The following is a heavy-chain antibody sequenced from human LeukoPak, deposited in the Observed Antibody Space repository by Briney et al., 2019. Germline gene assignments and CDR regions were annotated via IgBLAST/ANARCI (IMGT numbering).Heavy chain of an antibody. D-gene: IGHD3-22*01. V-gene: IGHV1-24*01. Sequence: GASVKVSCKVSGYSLSELSMHWVRQAPGKGLEWMGGFDPEDGETFYAQKFQGRVTITRDMSTSTVYMELSSLRSEDTAVYYCARDNSHYYYHSSGYSFDYWGQGTLVTVSS. CDR3: ARDNSHYYYHSSGYSFDY. CDR2: FDPEDGET. J-gene: IGHJ4*02. CDR1: GYSLSELS.